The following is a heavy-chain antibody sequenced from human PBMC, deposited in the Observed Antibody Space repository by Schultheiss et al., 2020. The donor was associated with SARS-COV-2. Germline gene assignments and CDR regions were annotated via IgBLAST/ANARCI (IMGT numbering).Heavy chain of an antibody. Sequence: SETLSLTCTVSGGSISSGGYYWSWIRQHPGKGLEWIGYTYFGGSTYYNPSLTSRTSISVDTSKNQVSLKLSSVTAADTAVYYCARAAVTPYFFDYWGQGTLVTVSS. CDR2: TYFGGST. CDR3: ARAAVTPYFFDY. J-gene: IGHJ4*02. V-gene: IGHV4-31*03. CDR1: GGSISSGGYY. D-gene: IGHD4-17*01.